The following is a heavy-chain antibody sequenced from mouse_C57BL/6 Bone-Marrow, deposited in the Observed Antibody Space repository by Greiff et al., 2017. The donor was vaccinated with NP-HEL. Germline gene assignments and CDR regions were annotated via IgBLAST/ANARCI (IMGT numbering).Heavy chain of an antibody. D-gene: IGHD1-1*02. CDR3: ARWVWCLAY. J-gene: IGHJ3*01. CDR1: GFTFTDYY. CDR2: IRNKANGYTT. Sequence: EVQGVESGGGLVQPGGSLSLSCAASGFTFTDYYMSWVRQPPGKALEWLGFIRNKANGYTTEYSASVKGRFTISRDNSQSILYLQMDALRAEYSATYYCARWVWCLAYWGQGTLVTVSA. V-gene: IGHV7-3*01.